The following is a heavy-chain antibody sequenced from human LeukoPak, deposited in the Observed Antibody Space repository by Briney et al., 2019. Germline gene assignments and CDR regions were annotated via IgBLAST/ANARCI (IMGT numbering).Heavy chain of an antibody. CDR1: GYTFTNYY. D-gene: IGHD5-18*01. Sequence: ASVKVSCKASGYTFTNYYMHWVRQAPGQGLEWMGIINPSGGRTSYAQKFQGRVTMTRDMSTSTVYMELSSLRSEDTAVYYCAREWIQLTEGFDYWGQGTLVTVSS. J-gene: IGHJ4*02. CDR3: AREWIQLTEGFDY. CDR2: INPSGGRT. V-gene: IGHV1-46*01.